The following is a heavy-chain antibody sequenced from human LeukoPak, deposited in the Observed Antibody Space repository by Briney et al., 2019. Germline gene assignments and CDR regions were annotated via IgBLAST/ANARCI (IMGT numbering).Heavy chain of an antibody. Sequence: PSETLSLTCAVYGGSFSGYYWSWIRQPPGKGLEWIGEINHGGSTNYNPSLKSRVTISVDTSKNQFSLKLSSVAAADTAVYYCARGSGIATAWFDPWGQGTLVTVSS. CDR3: ARGSGIATAWFDP. D-gene: IGHD6-25*01. CDR2: INHGGST. CDR1: GGSFSGYY. J-gene: IGHJ5*02. V-gene: IGHV4-34*01.